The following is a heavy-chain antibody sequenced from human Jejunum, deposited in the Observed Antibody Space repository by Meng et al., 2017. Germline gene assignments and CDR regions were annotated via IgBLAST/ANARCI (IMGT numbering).Heavy chain of an antibody. CDR1: GFSFNNYA. Sequence: GGSLRLSCAASGFSFNNYAMCWVRQAPGKGLEWVSCISASGDNTYYSDSVKGRFTISRDSSKNTLYLQMNSLTDDDTALYFCAIVRRTYTFGPLDDWGQGTLVTVSS. D-gene: IGHD5-18*01. J-gene: IGHJ4*02. CDR2: ISASGDNT. CDR3: AIVRRTYTFGPLDD. V-gene: IGHV3-23*01.